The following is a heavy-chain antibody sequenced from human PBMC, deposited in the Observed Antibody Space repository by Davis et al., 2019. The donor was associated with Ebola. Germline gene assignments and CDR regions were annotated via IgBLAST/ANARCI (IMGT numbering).Heavy chain of an antibody. J-gene: IGHJ3*02. Sequence: GGSLRLSCETSGFIFRNYVMSWVRQAPGKGLEWDSTFGTVGDTYYADSVKGRFAMSRDNSRGTLYLQMNSLRVEDSAIYYCVKDSSNIWFDIWGQGTLVTVSS. CDR3: VKDSSNIWFDI. CDR2: FGTVGDT. V-gene: IGHV3-23*01. CDR1: GFIFRNYV. D-gene: IGHD2/OR15-2a*01.